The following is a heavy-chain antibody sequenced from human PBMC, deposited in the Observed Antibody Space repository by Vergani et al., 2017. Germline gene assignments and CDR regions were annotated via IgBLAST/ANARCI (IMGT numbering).Heavy chain of an antibody. Sequence: EVQLVESGGGLVQPGGSLRLSCAASGFTFSSYCMSWVRQAPGKGLEWVANIKQDGSEKYYVDSVKGRFTISRYNAKNSLYLQMNSLRAEDTAVYYSARLDSGYDSLPAGIRPGTFDYWGQGTLVTVSS. V-gene: IGHV3-7*01. CDR2: IKQDGSEK. CDR3: ARLDSGYDSLPAGIRPGTFDY. J-gene: IGHJ4*02. CDR1: GFTFSSYC. D-gene: IGHD5-12*01.